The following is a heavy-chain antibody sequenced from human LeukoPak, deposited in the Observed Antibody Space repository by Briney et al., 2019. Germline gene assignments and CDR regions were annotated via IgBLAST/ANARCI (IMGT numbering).Heavy chain of an antibody. D-gene: IGHD3-22*01. Sequence: GGSLRLSCAAAGFTFSSYAMSWVRQAPGKGLEWVSAISGSGGSTYYADSVKGRFTISRDNSKNTLYPQMNSLRAEDTAVYYCAKDRSSTMIVVALPDAFDIWGQGTMVTVSS. J-gene: IGHJ3*02. CDR3: AKDRSSTMIVVALPDAFDI. CDR2: ISGSGGST. CDR1: GFTFSSYA. V-gene: IGHV3-23*01.